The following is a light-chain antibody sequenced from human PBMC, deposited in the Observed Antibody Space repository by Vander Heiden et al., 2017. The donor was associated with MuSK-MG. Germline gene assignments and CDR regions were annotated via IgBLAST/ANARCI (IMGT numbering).Light chain of an antibody. CDR2: AAS. Sequence: DILMTQSPSSVPASAGDRVTITCRASQGISRSLAWYQQKPGKAPKLLIYAASSLQSGIPSRFSGSGSGTAFSLTISRLQPEDFATYYCQQTDSFPRTFGPGTRVEMK. CDR1: QGISRS. V-gene: IGKV1-12*01. CDR3: QQTDSFPRT. J-gene: IGKJ1*01.